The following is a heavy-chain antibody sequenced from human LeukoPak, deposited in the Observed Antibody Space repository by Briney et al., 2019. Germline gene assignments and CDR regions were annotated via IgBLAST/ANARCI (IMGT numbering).Heavy chain of an antibody. CDR1: GFTFSSYG. Sequence: PGRSLRLSCAASGFTFSSYGMHWVRQAPGRGLEWVAVIWYDGSNKYYGDSVKDRFTISRDNSKNTLYLQMNSLRADDTAVYYCARDDVAGLGFDYWGQGTLVTVSS. V-gene: IGHV3-33*01. CDR3: ARDDVAGLGFDY. J-gene: IGHJ4*02. D-gene: IGHD6-19*01. CDR2: IWYDGSNK.